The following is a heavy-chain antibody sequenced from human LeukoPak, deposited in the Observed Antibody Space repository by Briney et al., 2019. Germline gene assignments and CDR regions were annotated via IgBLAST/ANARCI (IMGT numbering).Heavy chain of an antibody. Sequence: KPGGSLRLSCAASGFTFSNAWMSWVRQAPGKGLEWVGRIKSKTDGWTTDYAAPVKGRFTISRDDSKNTLYLQINSLKTEDTAVYYCTTGPYYYDSRIDYWGQGTLVTVSS. CDR2: IKSKTDGWTT. J-gene: IGHJ4*02. CDR3: TTGPYYYDSRIDY. CDR1: GFTFSNAW. D-gene: IGHD3-22*01. V-gene: IGHV3-15*01.